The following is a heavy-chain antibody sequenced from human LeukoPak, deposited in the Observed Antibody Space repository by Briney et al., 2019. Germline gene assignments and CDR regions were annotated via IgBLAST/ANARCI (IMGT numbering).Heavy chain of an antibody. V-gene: IGHV4-59*08. CDR3: ARASIRGRVGAFDI. CDR2: TYYSGST. J-gene: IGHJ3*02. Sequence: SETLSLTCTVSGGSISSYYWSWIRQPPGKGLEWIGYTYYSGSTNYNPSLKSRVTISVDTSKNQFSLKLSSVTAADTAVYYCARASIRGRVGAFDIWGQGTMVTVSS. D-gene: IGHD3-10*01. CDR1: GGSISSYY.